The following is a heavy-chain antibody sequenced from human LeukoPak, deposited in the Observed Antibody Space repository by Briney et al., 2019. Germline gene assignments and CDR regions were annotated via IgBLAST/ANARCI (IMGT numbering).Heavy chain of an antibody. Sequence: GASVKVSCKASGYTVTGYHLHWVRQAPGQGLEWMGWINPNSGDTNYAQKFRGRVTMTRDTSISTAYMELSRLRSDDTAVYYCARDRYNWNCLDYWGQGTLVTVSS. CDR1: GYTVTGYH. CDR2: INPNSGDT. D-gene: IGHD1-7*01. J-gene: IGHJ4*02. V-gene: IGHV1-2*02. CDR3: ARDRYNWNCLDY.